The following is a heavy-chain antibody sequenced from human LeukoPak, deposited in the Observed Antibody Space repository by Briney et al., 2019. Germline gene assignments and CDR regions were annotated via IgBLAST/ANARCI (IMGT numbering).Heavy chain of an antibody. CDR2: ISYDGSNK. CDR3: ASPVPEGRGVLDAFDI. J-gene: IGHJ3*02. D-gene: IGHD3-10*01. V-gene: IGHV3-30*04. CDR1: GFTFSSYA. Sequence: PGGSLRLSCATSGFTFSSYAMHWVRQAPGKGLEWVAVISYDGSNKYYADSVKGRFTISRDNSKNTLYLQMNSLRAEDTAVYYCASPVPEGRGVLDAFDIWGQGTMVTVSS.